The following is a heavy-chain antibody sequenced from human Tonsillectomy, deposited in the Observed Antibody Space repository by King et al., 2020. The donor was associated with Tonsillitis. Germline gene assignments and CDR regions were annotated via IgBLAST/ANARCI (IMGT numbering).Heavy chain of an antibody. CDR1: GYTFTGYY. CDR2: INPNSGGT. Sequence: QLVQSGAEVKKPGASVKVSCKTSGYTFTGYYMHWVRQAPGQGLEWMGWINPNSGGTKYAQKFQGRVTMTRATSINTAYMELSRLRSDDTAVYYCARGLANRWEQRSMDVWGKGTTITVSS. V-gene: IGHV1-2*02. CDR3: ARGLANRWEQRSMDV. D-gene: IGHD1-26*01. J-gene: IGHJ6*03.